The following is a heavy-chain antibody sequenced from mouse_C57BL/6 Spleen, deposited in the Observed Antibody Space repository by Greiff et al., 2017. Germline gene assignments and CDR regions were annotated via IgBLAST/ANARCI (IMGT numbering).Heavy chain of an antibody. CDR3: ARGGREGGYFDV. Sequence: QVQLQQSGPELVKPGASVKISCKASGYAFSSSWMNWVKQRPGTGLEWIGRIYPGDGDTTYNGKFKGKATLTADKSSSTAYMQLSSLTSEDSAVYVCARGGREGGYFDVWGTGTTVTVSS. CDR2: IYPGDGDT. V-gene: IGHV1-82*01. J-gene: IGHJ1*03. D-gene: IGHD1-1*01. CDR1: GYAFSSSW.